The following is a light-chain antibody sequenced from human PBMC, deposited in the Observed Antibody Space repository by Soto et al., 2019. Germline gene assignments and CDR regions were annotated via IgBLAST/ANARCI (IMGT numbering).Light chain of an antibody. CDR2: GAS. Sequence: IVLTQSPATLSLSPGERATLSCRASQSVSSIYLAWYQQKPGQAPRLLIYGASSRATGIPDRFSGSGSGTDFTLTISRLEPEDFAVYYCQQYGSSPRTFGQGTKVDIK. CDR3: QQYGSSPRT. J-gene: IGKJ1*01. CDR1: QSVSSIY. V-gene: IGKV3-20*01.